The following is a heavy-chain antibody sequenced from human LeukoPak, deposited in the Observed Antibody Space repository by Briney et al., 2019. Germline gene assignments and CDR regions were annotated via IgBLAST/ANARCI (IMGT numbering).Heavy chain of an antibody. CDR1: GLTVSSNY. J-gene: IGHJ3*02. CDR3: ARDRLLGGSSNVGAFDI. D-gene: IGHD6-6*01. CDR2: IYSGGNT. V-gene: IGHV3-66*01. Sequence: GGSLRLSCSPSGLTVSSNYMRCVPAAPGERLECGSVIYSGGNTYYADSVKGRFTISRDNSKNTLYLQTNSLRAEDTAVYYCARDRLLGGSSNVGAFDIWGKGTMVTVSS.